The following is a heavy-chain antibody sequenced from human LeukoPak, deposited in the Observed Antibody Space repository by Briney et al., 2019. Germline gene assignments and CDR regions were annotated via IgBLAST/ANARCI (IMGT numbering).Heavy chain of an antibody. CDR2: INPNSGGT. D-gene: IGHD3-9*01. V-gene: IGHV1-2*02. Sequence: ASVKVSCKASGYTFTGYYTHWVRQAPGQGLEWMGWINPNSGGTNYAQKFQGRVTMTRDTSISTAYMELSRLRSDDTAVYYCASDILTGYYHVFDYWGQGTLVTVSS. J-gene: IGHJ4*02. CDR3: ASDILTGYYHVFDY. CDR1: GYTFTGYY.